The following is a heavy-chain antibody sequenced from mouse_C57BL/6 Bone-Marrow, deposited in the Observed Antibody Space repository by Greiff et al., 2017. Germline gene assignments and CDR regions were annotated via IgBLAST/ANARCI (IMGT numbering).Heavy chain of an antibody. CDR1: GFTFSSYA. J-gene: IGHJ1*03. V-gene: IGHV5-4*03. CDR2: ISDGGSYT. CDR3: ARGRYIWYFDV. Sequence: EVKVVESGGGLVKPGGSLKLSCAASGFTFSSYAMSWVRQTPEKRLEWVATISDGGSYTYYPDNVKGRFTISRDNAKNNLYLQMSHLKSEDTAMYYCARGRYIWYFDVWGTGTAVTVSS. D-gene: IGHD2-14*01.